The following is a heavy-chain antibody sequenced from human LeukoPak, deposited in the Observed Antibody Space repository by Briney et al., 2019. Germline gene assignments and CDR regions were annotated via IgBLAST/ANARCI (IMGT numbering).Heavy chain of an antibody. CDR3: ARWELSDHDAFDI. V-gene: IGHV3-23*01. J-gene: IGHJ3*02. CDR2: ISGSGAGT. Sequence: PGGSLRLSCAASGFTFSSYAMNWVRQAPGKGLEWVSAISGSGAGTYYADSVKGRFTISRDNSKNTLYLQMNSLRAEDTAVYYCARWELSDHDAFDIWGQGTMVTVSS. CDR1: GFTFSSYA. D-gene: IGHD1-26*01.